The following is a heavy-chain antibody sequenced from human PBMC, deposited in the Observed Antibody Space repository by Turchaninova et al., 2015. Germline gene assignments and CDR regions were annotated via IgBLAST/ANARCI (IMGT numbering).Heavy chain of an antibody. V-gene: IGHV2-70*04. D-gene: IGHD6-25*01. J-gene: IGHJ4*02. CDR3: ARIRGFEIDY. CDR1: GFSLSASGMR. CDR2: IDWDDDK. Sequence: QVTVKESGPALVKPTETLPLTCTFSGFSLSASGMRVTWIRQPPGKALAWLARIDWDDDKLYNTSLKTRLTISKGTSNDQVVLTMTDMDPVDTATYYCARIRGFEIDYWGQGILITVSS.